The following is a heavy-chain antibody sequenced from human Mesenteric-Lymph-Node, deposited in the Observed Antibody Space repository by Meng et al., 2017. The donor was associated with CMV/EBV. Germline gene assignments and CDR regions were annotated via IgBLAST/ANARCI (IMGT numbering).Heavy chain of an antibody. D-gene: IGHD2-21*02. J-gene: IGHJ4*02. CDR3: ARQGGNVVVTHFDS. V-gene: IGHV4-34*01. CDR2: INHSGST. CDR1: GGSFSGYY. Sequence: LRLSCAVYGGSFSGYYWSWIRQPPGKGLEWIGEINHSGSTNYNPSLKSRVTISVDASKNQFSLKLASVTAADAAVYYCARQGGNVVVTHFDSWGQGILVTVSS.